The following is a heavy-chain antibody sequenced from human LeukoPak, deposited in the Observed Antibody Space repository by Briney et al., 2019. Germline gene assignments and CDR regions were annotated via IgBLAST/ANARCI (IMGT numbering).Heavy chain of an antibody. Sequence: GGSLRLSCAASGFTFSDYYMSWIRQAPGKGLEWVSYISSSGSTIYYADSVKGRFTISRDNAKNSLYLQMNSLRAEDTAVYYCASGWLQSPYYFDYWGQGTLVTVSS. CDR3: ASGWLQSPYYFDY. J-gene: IGHJ4*02. V-gene: IGHV3-11*01. CDR1: GFTFSDYY. D-gene: IGHD5-24*01. CDR2: ISSSGSTI.